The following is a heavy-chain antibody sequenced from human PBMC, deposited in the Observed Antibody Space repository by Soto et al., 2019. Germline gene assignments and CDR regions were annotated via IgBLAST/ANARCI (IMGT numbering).Heavy chain of an antibody. D-gene: IGHD5-18*01. J-gene: IGHJ4*02. CDR2: INHSGST. V-gene: IGHV4-34*01. Sequence: SETLSLTCAVYGGSFGGYYWSWIRQPPGKGLEWIGEINHSGSTNYNPSLKSRVTISVDTSKNQFSLKLSSVTAADTAVYYCARGRGYSYGYGRLDYWGQGTLVTVSS. CDR1: GGSFGGYY. CDR3: ARGRGYSYGYGRLDY.